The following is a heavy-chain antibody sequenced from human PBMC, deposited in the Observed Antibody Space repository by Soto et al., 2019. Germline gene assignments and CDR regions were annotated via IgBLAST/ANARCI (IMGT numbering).Heavy chain of an antibody. CDR3: ARAAIHGSSWYFWFDP. J-gene: IGHJ5*02. V-gene: IGHV1-69*01. D-gene: IGHD6-13*01. CDR2: IIPMFGTT. CDR1: VWTFSRHA. Sequence: QVQLVQSGSEVKMPGSSVKVSCKTSVWTFSRHAINWVRQAPGQGLEWMGGIIPMFGTTNYAQKFKGRVTISADESMSTAYMELSSLRSEDAAVYYCARAAIHGSSWYFWFDPWGQGTLVTVSS.